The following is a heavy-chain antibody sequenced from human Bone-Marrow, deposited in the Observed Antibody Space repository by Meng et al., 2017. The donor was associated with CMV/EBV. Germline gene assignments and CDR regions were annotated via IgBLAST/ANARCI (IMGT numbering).Heavy chain of an antibody. CDR2: INPNSGGT. J-gene: IGHJ3*02. V-gene: IGHV1-2*02. Sequence: ASVKVSCKASGYIFTGYYLHWVRQAPGQGLEWMGWINPNSGGTNYAQKFQGRVTMTRDTSTSTVYMELSSLRSEDTAVYYCARGSVVVPAAILNAFDIWGQGTMVTVSS. D-gene: IGHD2-2*01. CDR1: GYIFTGYY. CDR3: ARGSVVVPAAILNAFDI.